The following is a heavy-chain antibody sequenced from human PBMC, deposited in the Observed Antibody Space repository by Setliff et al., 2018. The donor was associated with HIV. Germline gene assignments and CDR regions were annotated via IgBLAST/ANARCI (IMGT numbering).Heavy chain of an antibody. D-gene: IGHD3-9*01. Sequence: AGGSLRLSCAASGFRFETFGMYWVRQAPGKGLEWVGRIKTESDGGAIDYAAPVKGRFTISRDDSKNTLYLQMNSLNIEDTAVYFCATIARNTDWFSGTFYYYMDVWGKGTTVTVSS. CDR2: IKTESDGGAI. V-gene: IGHV3-15*01. CDR3: ATIARNTDWFSGTFYYYMDV. CDR1: GFRFETFG. J-gene: IGHJ6*03.